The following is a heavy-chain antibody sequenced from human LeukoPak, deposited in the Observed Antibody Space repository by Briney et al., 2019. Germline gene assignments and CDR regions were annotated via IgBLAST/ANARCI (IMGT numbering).Heavy chain of an antibody. CDR3: ARGFRSGSYFDY. CDR1: GGSFSGYY. J-gene: IGHJ4*02. CDR2: INHSGST. Sequence: SETLSLTCAVYGGSFSGYYWGWIRQPPGKGLEWIGEINHSGSTNYNPSLKSRVTISVDTSKNQFSLKLSSVTAADTAVYYCARGFRSGSYFDYWGQGTLVTVSS. V-gene: IGHV4-34*01. D-gene: IGHD3-3*01.